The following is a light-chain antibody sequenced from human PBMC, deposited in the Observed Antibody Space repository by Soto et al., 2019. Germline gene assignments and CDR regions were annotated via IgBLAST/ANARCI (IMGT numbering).Light chain of an antibody. V-gene: IGLV2-11*01. Sequence: QSALTQPRSVSGSPGQSGTSSGTGTSSDVGGYKYVSWYQQHPGNVPKLMMFDVSERPSGVPDRFSGSKSGDTASLTISGLQAEDEADYYCCASAGRYTVLFGGGTKLTV. CDR1: SSDVGGYKY. CDR2: DVS. J-gene: IGLJ2*01. CDR3: CASAGRYTVL.